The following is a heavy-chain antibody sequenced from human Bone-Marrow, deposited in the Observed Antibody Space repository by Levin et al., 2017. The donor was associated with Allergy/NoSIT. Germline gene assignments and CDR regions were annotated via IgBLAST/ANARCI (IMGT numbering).Heavy chain of an antibody. CDR2: VSSDGQSQ. V-gene: IGHV3-30*04. Sequence: QLGESLKISCSASGFNFYGHAIHWVRQAPGKGLEWVAFVSSDGQSQYYADSVRGRFTGSRDNSRNTLYLQLNDLRVEDTAVYYCARDRGGSGYNYPVWYVDYWGQGTLVTVAS. CDR3: ARDRGGSGYNYPVWYVDY. D-gene: IGHD5-24*01. J-gene: IGHJ4*02. CDR1: GFNFYGHA.